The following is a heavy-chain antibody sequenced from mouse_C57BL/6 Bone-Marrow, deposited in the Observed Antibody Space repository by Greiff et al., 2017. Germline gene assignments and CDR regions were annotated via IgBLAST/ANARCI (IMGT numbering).Heavy chain of an antibody. CDR1: GFNIKDDY. CDR3: TTWGYYAMDY. CDR2: IDPENGDT. J-gene: IGHJ4*01. V-gene: IGHV14-4*01. Sequence: VQLQQSGAELVRPGASVKLSCTASGFNIKDDYMHWVKQRPEQGLEWIGWIDPENGDTEYASKFQGKATITADTSSNTAYLQLSSLTSEDTDVYYCTTWGYYAMDYWGQGTSVTVSS.